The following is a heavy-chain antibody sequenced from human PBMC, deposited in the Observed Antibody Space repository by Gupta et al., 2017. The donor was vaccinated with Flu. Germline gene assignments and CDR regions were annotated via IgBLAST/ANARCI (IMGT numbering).Heavy chain of an antibody. CDR3: ARAWGGDYWYFDL. Sequence: QLVESGGGLVKSGGSLRLSCAAAGFPFSSYSMNWVRQAPGKGLEWVSSISSSSSYIYYADSVKGRFTISRDNAKNSLYLQMNSLRAEDTAVYYCARAWGGDYWYFDLWGRGTLVSVS. V-gene: IGHV3-21*01. J-gene: IGHJ2*01. CDR2: ISSSSSYI. CDR1: GFPFSSYS. D-gene: IGHD2-21*01.